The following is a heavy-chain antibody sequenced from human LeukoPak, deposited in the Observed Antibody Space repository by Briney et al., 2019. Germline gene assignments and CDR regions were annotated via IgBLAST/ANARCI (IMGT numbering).Heavy chain of an antibody. J-gene: IGHJ5*01. Sequence: ASVKASCKVSGYTLSELSIHWVRQGPGKGLEWMAGFVLEDGERIYAQKFRGRVRVTEDTSTDTAYMELSSLRSEDTAVYYCATLDLPPSTAAVASWGQGTLVTVSS. CDR1: GYTLSELS. D-gene: IGHD6-13*01. V-gene: IGHV1-24*01. CDR2: FVLEDGER. CDR3: ATLDLPPSTAAVAS.